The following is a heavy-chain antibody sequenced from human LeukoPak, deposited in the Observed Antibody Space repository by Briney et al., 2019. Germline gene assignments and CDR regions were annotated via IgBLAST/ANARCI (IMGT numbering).Heavy chain of an antibody. D-gene: IGHD6-19*01. CDR2: TYYRSKWYN. J-gene: IGHJ6*02. CDR3: ARQYSSGWSYYYGLDV. CDR1: GDSVSSNSAA. V-gene: IGHV6-1*01. Sequence: SQTLSLTCAISGDSVSSNSAAWNWIRQSPSRGLEWLGRTYYRSKWYNDYELSVKSRITINPDTSKNQVSLQLNSATPEDTAVYYCARQYSSGWSYYYGLDVWGQGSTVTVSS.